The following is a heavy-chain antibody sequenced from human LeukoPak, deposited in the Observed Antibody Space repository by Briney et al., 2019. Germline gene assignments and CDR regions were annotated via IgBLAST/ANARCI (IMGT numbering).Heavy chain of an antibody. CDR2: IYYSGST. CDR3: ASLYSSSWYYYFDY. J-gene: IGHJ4*02. D-gene: IGHD6-13*01. Sequence: SETLSLTCTVSGGSISSSSYYWGWIRQPPGQGLDWIGNIYYSGSTYYNPSLKSRVTISVDTSQNEFSLKLSSVTAADTAVHYCASLYSSSWYYYFDYWGQGTLVTVSS. V-gene: IGHV4-39*01. CDR1: GGSISSSSYY.